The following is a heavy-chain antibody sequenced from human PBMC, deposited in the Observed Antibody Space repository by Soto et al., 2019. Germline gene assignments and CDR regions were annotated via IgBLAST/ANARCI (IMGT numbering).Heavy chain of an antibody. CDR1: GFAFTDYW. J-gene: IGHJ4*02. V-gene: IGHV3-74*01. CDR3: ARETYRGFYFDY. CDR2: INSDGSRT. D-gene: IGHD4-4*01. Sequence: GGSLRLSCAASGFAFTDYWTHWVRQAPGKGLVWVSRINSDGSRTSYADSVTGRFTISRDNAKNTLYLQMNSLRVEDTALYYCARETYRGFYFDYWGQGTLVTVSS.